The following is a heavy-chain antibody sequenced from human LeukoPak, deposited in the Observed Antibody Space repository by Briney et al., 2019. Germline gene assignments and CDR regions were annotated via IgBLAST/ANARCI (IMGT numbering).Heavy chain of an antibody. CDR2: VTSDGSGT. CDR3: LCIEATAKGLIDH. V-gene: IGHV3-74*01. J-gene: IGHJ4*02. Sequence: GGSLRLSCAASGFTFSNDWLHWVRHAPGKGLVWVSRVTSDGSGTSYADSVKGRFTISRDSAKNTLYLQMNSLRVEDTAVYYCLCIEATAKGLIDHWGQGILVTVSS. CDR1: GFTFSNDW. D-gene: IGHD6-13*01.